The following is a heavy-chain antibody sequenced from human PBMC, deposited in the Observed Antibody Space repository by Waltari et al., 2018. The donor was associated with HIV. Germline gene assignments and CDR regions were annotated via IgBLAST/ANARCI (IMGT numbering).Heavy chain of an antibody. CDR1: GYSISSGYY. D-gene: IGHD3-3*01. J-gene: IGHJ6*02. V-gene: IGHV4-38-2*02. Sequence: QVQLQESGPGLVKPSETLSLTCTVSGYSISSGYYWGWIRQPPGKGLEWIGSIYHSGSTYYNPSLKSRVTISVDTSKNQFSLKLSSVTAADTAVYYCARGHEGSPLPFWSGYQYYYYYYGMDVWGQGTTVTVSS. CDR3: ARGHEGSPLPFWSGYQYYYYYYGMDV. CDR2: IYHSGST.